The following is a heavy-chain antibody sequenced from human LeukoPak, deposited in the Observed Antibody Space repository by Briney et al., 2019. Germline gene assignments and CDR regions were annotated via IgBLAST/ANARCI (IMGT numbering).Heavy chain of an antibody. CDR2: IYYSGST. V-gene: IGHV4-59*01. J-gene: IGHJ4*02. Sequence: SETLSLTCTVSGGSISSYYWSWIRQPPGKGLEWIGYIYYSGSTNYNPSLKSRVTISVDTSKNQFSLKPSSVAAADTAVYYCARVGGREFDYWGQGTLVTVST. CDR3: ARVGGREFDY. CDR1: GGSISSYY.